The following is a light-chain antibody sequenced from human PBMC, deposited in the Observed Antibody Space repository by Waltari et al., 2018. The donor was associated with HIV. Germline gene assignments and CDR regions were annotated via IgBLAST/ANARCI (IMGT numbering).Light chain of an antibody. CDR1: NIGGKS. J-gene: IGLJ3*02. V-gene: IGLV3-21*04. CDR3: HVWDSRSDVV. CDR2: DDR. Sequence: YVLTQPPSVSVAPGMTATITCGGDNIGGKSVHWYQLKPGQAPVVVIYDDRVRPSGIPERVAGSNSGNTAALTMSGVVAGDEADYSCHVWDSRSDVVFGGGTKLTVL.